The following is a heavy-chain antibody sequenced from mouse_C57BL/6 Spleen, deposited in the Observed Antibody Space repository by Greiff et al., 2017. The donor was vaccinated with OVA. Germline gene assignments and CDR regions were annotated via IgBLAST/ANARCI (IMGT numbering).Heavy chain of an antibody. V-gene: IGHV1-55*01. CDR2: IYPGSGST. Sequence: QVQLQQPGAELVKPGASVKMSCKASGYTFTSYWITWVKQRPGQGLEWIGDIYPGSGSTNYNEKFKSKATLTVDTSSRTAYMQLSSLTSEDSAVYYCARGENYYYGSSPDWFAYWGQGTLVTVSA. J-gene: IGHJ3*01. CDR1: GYTFTSYW. D-gene: IGHD1-1*01. CDR3: ARGENYYYGSSPDWFAY.